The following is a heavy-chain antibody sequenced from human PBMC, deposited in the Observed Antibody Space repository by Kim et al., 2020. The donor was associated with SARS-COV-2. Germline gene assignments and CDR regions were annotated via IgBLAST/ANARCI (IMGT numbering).Heavy chain of an antibody. CDR3: AKALTTVTTLPYDY. V-gene: IGHV3-23*01. CDR2: ISGSGGST. Sequence: VGSLRLSCAASGFTFSSYAMSWVRQAPGKGLEWVSAISGSGGSTYYADSVKGRFTISRDNSKNTLYLQMNSLRAEDTAVYYCAKALTTVTTLPYDYWGQGTLVTVSS. D-gene: IGHD4-17*01. J-gene: IGHJ4*02. CDR1: GFTFSSYA.